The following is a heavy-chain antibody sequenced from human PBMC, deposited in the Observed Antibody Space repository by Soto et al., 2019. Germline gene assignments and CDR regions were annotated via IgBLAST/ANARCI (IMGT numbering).Heavy chain of an antibody. CDR3: ARAAAGTYYYYYGMDV. J-gene: IGHJ6*02. D-gene: IGHD6-13*01. Sequence: PSETLSLTCTVSGGSISSSSYYWGWIRQPPGKGLEWIGSIYYSGSTYYNPSLKSRVTISVDTSRNQFSLKLSSVTAADTAVYYCARAAAGTYYYYYGMDVWGQGTTVT. CDR1: GGSISSSSYY. CDR2: IYYSGST. V-gene: IGHV4-39*01.